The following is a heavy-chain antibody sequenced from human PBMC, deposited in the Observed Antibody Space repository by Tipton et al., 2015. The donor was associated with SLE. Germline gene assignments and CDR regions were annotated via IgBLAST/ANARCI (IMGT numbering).Heavy chain of an antibody. CDR2: INHGGGT. V-gene: IGHV4-34*01. Sequence: TLSLTCTVYGGSFSNYFWSWIRQSPGKGLEWIGEINHGGGTNYTPSLKNRVTMSVDTSKSQFSLRLNSGTAADTAVYYCARGASLRFLDSSAPRFDPWGQGTLVTVSS. CDR3: ARGASLRFLDSSAPRFDP. CDR1: GGSFSNYF. D-gene: IGHD3-3*01. J-gene: IGHJ5*02.